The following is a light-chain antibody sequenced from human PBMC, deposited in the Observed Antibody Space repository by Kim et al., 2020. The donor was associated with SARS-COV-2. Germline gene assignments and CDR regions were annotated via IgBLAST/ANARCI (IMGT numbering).Light chain of an antibody. V-gene: IGLV2-14*03. CDR2: DVR. CDR1: SGDIGNSNR. J-gene: IGLJ1*01. CDR3: CSTSNTLDYV. Sequence: GQSITISCYGTSGDIGNSNRVSWYQQHSGEAPRLIIYDVRDRPSGVSARFSGSKSANMASLTISGLRSEDEADYYCCSTSNTLDYVFGSGTKVTVL.